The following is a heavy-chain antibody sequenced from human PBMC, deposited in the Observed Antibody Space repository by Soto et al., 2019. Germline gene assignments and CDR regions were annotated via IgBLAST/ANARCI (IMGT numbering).Heavy chain of an antibody. J-gene: IGHJ5*02. Sequence: EVYLVESGGGLVQPGGSLRLSCEASGFMFRNYWMNWVRQAPGKGLQWVANIKEDGSDKSYVASVKGRFTITRDNAKNSLYLQMKSRRDADTAVYYFGSVSGYGAVVDPWGQGTLVIVSS. CDR2: IKEDGSDK. D-gene: IGHD4-17*01. CDR3: GSVSGYGAVVDP. CDR1: GFMFRNYW. V-gene: IGHV3-7*03.